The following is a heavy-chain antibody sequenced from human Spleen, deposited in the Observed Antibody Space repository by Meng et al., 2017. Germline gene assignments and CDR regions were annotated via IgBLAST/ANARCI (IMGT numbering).Heavy chain of an antibody. CDR3: ARGGSVQSP. V-gene: IGHV4-34*01. Sequence: QVQLQQWGAGLLKLSETLSPTGPVSGGSFSGFYWSWIRQPPGQGLQWNGEINDNGKTNFNPSLRNRVTKSVDVSKNQFSLNVSSMTAADTAVYYCARGGSVQSPWGQGTLVTVSS. CDR1: GGSFSGFY. J-gene: IGHJ5*02. CDR2: INDNGKT.